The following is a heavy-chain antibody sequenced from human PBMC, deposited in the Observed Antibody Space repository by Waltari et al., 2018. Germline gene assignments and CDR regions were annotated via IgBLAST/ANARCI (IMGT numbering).Heavy chain of an antibody. CDR3: ANRGVGNYFKYFRL. V-gene: IGHV4-61*02. Sequence: QVQLQESGPGLVKPTHTLSLTCTGPGEPISDDVSRWTYWTWIRQAAGKGLEWIGHIYSSGAVDYNPSLRSRVTISLDTPKSHFTLKLTSVTAADTAVYYCANRGVGNYFKYFRLWSPGTLVTVSS. D-gene: IGHD1-7*01. J-gene: IGHJ1*01. CDR1: GEPISDDVSRWTY. CDR2: IYSSGAV.